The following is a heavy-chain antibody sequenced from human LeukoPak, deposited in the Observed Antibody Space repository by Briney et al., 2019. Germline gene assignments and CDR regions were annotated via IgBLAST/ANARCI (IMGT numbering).Heavy chain of an antibody. Sequence: GESLKISCKGSGYSFTSYWIGWVHQMPGKGLEWMGIIYPGDSDTRYSPSFQGQVTISADKSISTAYLQWSSLKASDTAMYYCARALGYCSSTSCYGFFDYWGQGTLVTVSS. D-gene: IGHD2-2*01. CDR1: GYSFTSYW. J-gene: IGHJ4*02. CDR2: IYPGDSDT. CDR3: ARALGYCSSTSCYGFFDY. V-gene: IGHV5-51*07.